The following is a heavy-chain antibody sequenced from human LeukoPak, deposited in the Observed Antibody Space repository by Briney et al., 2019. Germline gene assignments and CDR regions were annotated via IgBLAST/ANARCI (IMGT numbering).Heavy chain of an antibody. D-gene: IGHD1-26*01. Sequence: PGGSLRLSCSASGFTFSSYAMHWVRQAPGKGLEYVSAIGSNGGSTYYADSVKGRFTISRDNSKNTLYLQMSSLRAEDTAVYYCVKGGSYSLGGDYWGQGTLVTVSS. CDR3: VKGGSYSLGGDY. CDR2: IGSNGGST. J-gene: IGHJ4*02. V-gene: IGHV3-64D*06. CDR1: GFTFSSYA.